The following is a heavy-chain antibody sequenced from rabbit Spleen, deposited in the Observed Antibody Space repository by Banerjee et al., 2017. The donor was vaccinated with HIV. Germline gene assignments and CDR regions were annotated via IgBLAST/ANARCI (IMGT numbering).Heavy chain of an antibody. CDR1: GVSFSGSSY. V-gene: IGHV1S45*01. D-gene: IGHD4-1*01. CDR2: IEGGSSSFT. J-gene: IGHJ4*01. Sequence: QEQLVESGGGLVKPEGSLTLTCIASGVSFSGSSYMCWVRQAPEKGLEWIACIEGGSSSFTYFASWAKGRFTISKTSSTTVTLQMTSLTAADTATYFCARDLAGVIGWNFGWWGPGTLVTVS. CDR3: ARDLAGVIGWNFGW.